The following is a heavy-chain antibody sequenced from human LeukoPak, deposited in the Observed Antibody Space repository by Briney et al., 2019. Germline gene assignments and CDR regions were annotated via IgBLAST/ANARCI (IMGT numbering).Heavy chain of an antibody. D-gene: IGHD2/OR15-2a*01. CDR3: ARENSSIDAFDI. CDR1: GGSFSGYY. J-gene: IGHJ3*02. CDR2: INHSGST. Sequence: SETLSLTCAVYGGSFSGYYWSWIRQPPGKGLEWVGEINHSGSTNYNPSLKSRVTISVDTSKNQFSLKLSSVTAADTAVYYCARENSSIDAFDIWGQATMVTVSS. V-gene: IGHV4-34*01.